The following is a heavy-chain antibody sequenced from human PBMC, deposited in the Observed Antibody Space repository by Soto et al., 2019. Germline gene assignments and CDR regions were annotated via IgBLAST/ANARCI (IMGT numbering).Heavy chain of an antibody. D-gene: IGHD6-13*01. CDR1: VFTFSDYY. CDR2: ISSSSSYT. J-gene: IGHJ4*02. CDR3: ARDRLQGGYSSSWYGNDY. V-gene: IGHV3-11*06. Sequence: WGALSITCAPPVFTFSDYYMGWIRQAPGKGLEWVSYISSSSSYTNYADSVKGRFTISRDNAKNSLYLQMNRLRAEDTAVYYCARDRLQGGYSSSWYGNDYWGQGTMVTVSS.